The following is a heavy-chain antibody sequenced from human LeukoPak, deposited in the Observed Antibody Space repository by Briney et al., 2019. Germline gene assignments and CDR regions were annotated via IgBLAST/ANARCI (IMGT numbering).Heavy chain of an antibody. CDR3: ARGPYNNYDFWSGYFDY. J-gene: IGHJ4*02. D-gene: IGHD3-3*01. V-gene: IGHV4-39*07. CDR2: IYYSGST. Sequence: SETLSLTCTVSGGSISSSSYYWGWIRQPPGKGLEWIGSIYYSGSTYYNPSLKSRVTMSVDTSKNQFSLKLSSVTAADTAVYYCARGPYNNYDFWSGYFDYWGQGTLVTVSS. CDR1: GGSISSSSYY.